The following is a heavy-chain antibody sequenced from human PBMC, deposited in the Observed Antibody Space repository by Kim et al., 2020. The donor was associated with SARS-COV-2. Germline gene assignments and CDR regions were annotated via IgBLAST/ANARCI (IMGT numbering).Heavy chain of an antibody. D-gene: IGHD3-22*01. CDR2: IYPGDSDT. J-gene: IGHJ3*02. CDR3: ARHPPNYYDSSGPFDI. V-gene: IGHV5-51*01. Sequence: GESLKISCKGSGYSFTSYWIGWVRQMPGKGLEWMGIIYPGDSDTRYSPSFQGQVTISADKSISTAYLQWSSLKASDTAMYYCARHPPNYYDSSGPFDIWGQGTMVTVSS. CDR1: GYSFTSYW.